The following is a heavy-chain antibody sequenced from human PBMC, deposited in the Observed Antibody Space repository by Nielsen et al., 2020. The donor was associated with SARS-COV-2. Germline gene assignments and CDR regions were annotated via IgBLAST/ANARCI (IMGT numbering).Heavy chain of an antibody. Sequence: GGSLRLSCAASGFTFDDYTMHWVRQAPGKGLEWVSLISWDGGSTYYADSVKGRFTISRDNSKNTLYLQMNSLRAEDTAVYYCAKDHHSDYGGLDYWGQGTLVTVSS. V-gene: IGHV3-43*01. J-gene: IGHJ4*02. D-gene: IGHD4-23*01. CDR2: ISWDGGST. CDR3: AKDHHSDYGGLDY. CDR1: GFTFDDYT.